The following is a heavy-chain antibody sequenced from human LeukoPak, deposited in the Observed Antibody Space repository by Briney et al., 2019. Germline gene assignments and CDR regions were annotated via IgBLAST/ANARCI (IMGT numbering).Heavy chain of an antibody. V-gene: IGHV1-2*02. CDR2: INPNSGGT. CDR1: GYTFTGYY. Sequence: ASVTVSCKASGYTFTGYYMHWVRQAPGQGLEWMGWINPNSGGTNYAQKFQGRVTMTRDTSISTAYMELSRLRSDDTAVYYCARSQIGLVSGIAWFDPWGQGTLVTVSS. J-gene: IGHJ5*02. CDR3: ARSQIGLVSGIAWFDP. D-gene: IGHD3-3*01.